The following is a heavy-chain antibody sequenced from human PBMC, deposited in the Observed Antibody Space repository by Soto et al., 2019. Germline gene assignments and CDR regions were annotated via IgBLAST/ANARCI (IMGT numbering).Heavy chain of an antibody. D-gene: IGHD3-10*01. V-gene: IGHV3-53*01. CDR1: GFSVSSSH. CDR3: AKLGPYGSESYSFRYNWIDP. J-gene: IGHJ5*02. CDR2: IYSGGAT. Sequence: EVQLVDSGGGLIQPGGSLRLSCAASGFSVSSSHMIWVRQAPGKGLEWVSVIYSGGATYYAVSVKGRFTISRDRSKNTVYLQMDGLRTEDTAVYHCAKLGPYGSESYSFRYNWIDPWGQGILVTVSS.